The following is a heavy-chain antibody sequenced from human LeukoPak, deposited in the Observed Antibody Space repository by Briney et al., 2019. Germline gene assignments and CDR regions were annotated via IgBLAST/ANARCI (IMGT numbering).Heavy chain of an antibody. CDR1: GFTFSSYW. J-gene: IGHJ4*02. CDR3: ARDMATVTTSPSDY. V-gene: IGHV3-7*01. Sequence: PGGSLRLSCAASGFTFSSYWMSWVRQAPGKWLEWVANIKQDGSEKYYVDSVKGRFTISRDNAKNSLYLQMNSLRAEDTAVYYCARDMATVTTSPSDYWGQGTLVTVSS. CDR2: IKQDGSEK. D-gene: IGHD4-17*01.